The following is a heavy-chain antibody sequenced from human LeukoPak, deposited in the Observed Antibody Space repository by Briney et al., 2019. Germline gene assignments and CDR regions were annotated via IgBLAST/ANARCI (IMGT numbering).Heavy chain of an antibody. CDR1: GFTFSSYA. J-gene: IGHJ3*02. V-gene: IGHV3-23*01. CDR2: ISGSGGST. Sequence: GGSLRLSCAASGFTFSSYAMSWVRQAPGKGLEWVSAISGSGGSTYYADSVKGRFTISRDNSKNTLYLRMNSLRAEDTAVYYCAKGLRQWLIFDAFDIWGQGTMVTVSS. CDR3: AKGLRQWLIFDAFDI. D-gene: IGHD6-19*01.